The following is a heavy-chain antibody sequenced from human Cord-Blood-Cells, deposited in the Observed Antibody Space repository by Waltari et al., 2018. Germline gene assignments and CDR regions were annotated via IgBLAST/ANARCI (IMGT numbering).Heavy chain of an antibody. CDR2: IYCGGST. Sequence: EVQLVESGGGLIQPGGSLRLSCAASGFTVSSHYMSWVRQASGKGLEWVSVIYCGGSTYYADSVKGLFTISRDNSKNTLYRQMNSLRAEDTAVYYCARVGGIRGTGDWYFDLWGRGTLVTVSS. CDR3: ARVGGIRGTGDWYFDL. CDR1: GFTVSSHY. V-gene: IGHV3-53*01. D-gene: IGHD7-27*01. J-gene: IGHJ2*01.